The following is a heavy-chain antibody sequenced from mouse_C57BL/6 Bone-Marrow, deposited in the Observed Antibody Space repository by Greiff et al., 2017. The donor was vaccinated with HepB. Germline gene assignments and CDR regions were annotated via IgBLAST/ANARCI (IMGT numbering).Heavy chain of an antibody. D-gene: IGHD4-1*01. CDR1: GYTFTDYE. CDR3: TRTGTRGYFDV. V-gene: IGHV1-15*01. J-gene: IGHJ1*03. Sequence: VKLMESGAELVRPGASVTLSCKASGYTFTDYEMHWVKQTPVHGLEWIGAIDPETGGTAYNQKFKGKAILTADKSSSTAYMALRTLTSEDSAVYYCTRTGTRGYFDVWGTGTTVTVSS. CDR2: IDPETGGT.